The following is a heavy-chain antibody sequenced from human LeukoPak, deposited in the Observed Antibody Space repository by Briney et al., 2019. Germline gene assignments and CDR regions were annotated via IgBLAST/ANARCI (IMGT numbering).Heavy chain of an antibody. V-gene: IGHV4-59*06. J-gene: IGHJ4*02. Sequence: SETLSLTCAVYGGSFSGYYWSWIRQPPGKGLEWIGYIYYSGSTYYNPSLKSRVTISVDTSKNQFSLKLSSVTAADTAVYYCARAGGFFSPFGYWGQGTLVTVSS. CDR2: IYYSGST. CDR3: ARAGGFFSPFGY. CDR1: GGSFSGYY. D-gene: IGHD3-3*01.